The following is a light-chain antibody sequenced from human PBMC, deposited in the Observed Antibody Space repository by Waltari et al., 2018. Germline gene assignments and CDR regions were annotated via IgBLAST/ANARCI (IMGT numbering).Light chain of an antibody. Sequence: EIVMTQSPATLSVSPGERATLSCRASQSVSNNLAWYQQKPGQAPRLLHYGASNRATGIPARFSGSGSGTDFTLTISSLQSEDFAVYYCQHYNNWPPLFTFGPGTKVDIK. CDR1: QSVSNN. CDR3: QHYNNWPPLFT. CDR2: GAS. J-gene: IGKJ3*01. V-gene: IGKV3-15*01.